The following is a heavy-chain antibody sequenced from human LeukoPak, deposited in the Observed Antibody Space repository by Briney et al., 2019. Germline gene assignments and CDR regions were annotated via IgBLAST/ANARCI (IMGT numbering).Heavy chain of an antibody. J-gene: IGHJ5*02. CDR1: GGSFSGYY. Sequence: PSETLSLTCAVYGGSFSGYYWSWIRQPPGKGLEWIGEINHSGSTNYNPSLKSRVTISVDTSKNQFSLKLSSVTAADTAVYYCARGSLRVGPRNWFDPWGQGTLVTVSS. CDR3: ARGSLRVGPRNWFDP. V-gene: IGHV4-34*01. CDR2: INHSGST. D-gene: IGHD1-26*01.